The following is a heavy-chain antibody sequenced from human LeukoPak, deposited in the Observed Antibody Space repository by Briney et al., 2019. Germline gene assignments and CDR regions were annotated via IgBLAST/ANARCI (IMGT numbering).Heavy chain of an antibody. CDR3: ARARYSGTYDAFDV. Sequence: PSETLSLTCTVSGGSISSSSYYWGWIREPPGKGLEWIGSIYYSGSTYYNPSLKSRVTISVDTSKNQFSLKLSSVTAADTAVYYCARARYSGTYDAFDVWGQGTMVTVSS. V-gene: IGHV4-39*01. D-gene: IGHD1-26*01. J-gene: IGHJ3*01. CDR2: IYYSGST. CDR1: GGSISSSSYY.